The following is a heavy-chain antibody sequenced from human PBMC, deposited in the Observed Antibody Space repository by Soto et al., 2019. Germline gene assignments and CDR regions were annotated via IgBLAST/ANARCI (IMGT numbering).Heavy chain of an antibody. CDR3: ARLYGRDV. CDR2: INAGNGNT. J-gene: IGHJ6*02. Sequence: QVQLVQSGAEEKKPGASVKVSCRASGYTFTSYAMHWVRQAPGQRLEWMGWINAGNGNTKYSQQFKGRVSITRDTSASTAYMELGSLRSEDTALDYCARLYGRDVGGQEPTVTFSS. CDR1: GYTFTSYA. V-gene: IGHV1-3*05.